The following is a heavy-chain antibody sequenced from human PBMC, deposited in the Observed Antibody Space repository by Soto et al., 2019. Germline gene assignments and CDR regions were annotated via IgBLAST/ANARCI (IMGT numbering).Heavy chain of an antibody. CDR1: GSTFNNYA. D-gene: IGHD3-10*01. J-gene: IGHJ4*02. CDR2: ISGGGDTT. Sequence: EVQLLESGRGLVQPGGSLRLSCAASGSTFNNYAMTWVRQAPGKGLEWVSAISGGGDTTSYADSVKGRFTVSRDGSKNTLYQQMSSLRAEDTALYYCAKGRGGSGSLTPRVDFWGQGTLVTVSS. CDR3: AKGRGGSGSLTPRVDF. V-gene: IGHV3-23*01.